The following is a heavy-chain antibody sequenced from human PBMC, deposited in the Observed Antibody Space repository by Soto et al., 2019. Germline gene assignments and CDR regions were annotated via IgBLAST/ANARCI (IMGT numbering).Heavy chain of an antibody. J-gene: IGHJ4*02. V-gene: IGHV3-30-3*01. CDR3: ARGFDFWSGYYLDY. D-gene: IGHD3-3*01. CDR2: ISYDGSNK. Sequence: QVQLVESGGGVVQPGRSLRLSCAASGFTFSSYAMHWVRQAPGKGLEWVAVISYDGSNKYYADSVKGRFIISRDNSKNTLYLQMNSLRAEDTAVYYCARGFDFWSGYYLDYWGQGTLVTVSS. CDR1: GFTFSSYA.